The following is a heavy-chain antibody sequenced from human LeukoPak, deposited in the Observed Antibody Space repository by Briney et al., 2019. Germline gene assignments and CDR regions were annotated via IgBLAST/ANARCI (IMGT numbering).Heavy chain of an antibody. CDR1: GGSISSGDYY. J-gene: IGHJ4*02. D-gene: IGHD1-14*01. CDR2: IYYSGST. V-gene: IGHV4-31*03. Sequence: KTSQTLSLTCTVSGGSISSGDYYWSWIRQHPGKGLEWIGYIYYSGSTYYNPSLKSRVTISVDTSKNQFSLKLSSVTAADTAVYYCASRRRGPYYFDYWGQGTLVTVSS. CDR3: ASRRRGPYYFDY.